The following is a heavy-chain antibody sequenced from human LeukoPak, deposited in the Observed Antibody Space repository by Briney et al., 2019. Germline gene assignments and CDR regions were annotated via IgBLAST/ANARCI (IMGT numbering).Heavy chain of an antibody. CDR3: ARVGREWELPDY. J-gene: IGHJ4*02. Sequence: PSETLSLTCTVSGGSISSSSYYWGWIRQPPGKGLEWIVSIYYSGSTYYNPSLKSRVTISVDTSKNQFSLKLSSVTAADTAVYYCARVGREWELPDYWGQGTLVTVSS. CDR2: IYYSGST. V-gene: IGHV4-39*07. D-gene: IGHD1-26*01. CDR1: GGSISSSSYY.